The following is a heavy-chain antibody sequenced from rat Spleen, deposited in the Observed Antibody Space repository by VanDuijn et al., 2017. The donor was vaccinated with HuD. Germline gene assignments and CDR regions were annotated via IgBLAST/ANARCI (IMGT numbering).Heavy chain of an antibody. CDR1: GFSLTTYG. D-gene: IGHD4-3*01. Sequence: QVQLKESGPDLVQPSQTLSLTCSVSGFSLTTYGVSWVRQPPGKGLEWIAAISSGGDTYYNSVLKSRLSISRDTSKSQVFLKMNSLQTEDTAMYFCARGGGFAYWGQGTLVTVSS. V-gene: IGHV2S8*01. J-gene: IGHJ3*01. CDR2: ISSGGDT. CDR3: ARGGGFAY.